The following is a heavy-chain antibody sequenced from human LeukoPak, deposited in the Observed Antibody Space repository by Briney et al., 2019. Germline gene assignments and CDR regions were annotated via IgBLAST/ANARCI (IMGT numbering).Heavy chain of an antibody. V-gene: IGHV7-4-1*02. Sequence: ASVKVSCKASGYTFTSYAMNWVRQAPGQGLEWLGWINTNTGNPTYAQGFTGRFVFSLDTSVSTAYLQISSLKAEDTAVYYCARGRHPYDILTGYYVGGMDVWGQGTTVTVSS. D-gene: IGHD3-9*01. J-gene: IGHJ6*02. CDR2: INTNTGNP. CDR3: ARGRHPYDILTGYYVGGMDV. CDR1: GYTFTSYA.